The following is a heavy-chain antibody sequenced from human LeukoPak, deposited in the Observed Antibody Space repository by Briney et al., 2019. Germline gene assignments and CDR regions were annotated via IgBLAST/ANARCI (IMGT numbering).Heavy chain of an antibody. V-gene: IGHV4-39*01. CDR3: ASNIAAAGYYFDY. Sequence: SETLSLTCTVSGGSISSSSYYWGWIRQPPGKGLEWIGSIYYSGSTYYNPSLKSRVTISVDTSKNQSSLKLSSVTAADTAVYYCASNIAAAGYYFDYWGQGTLVTVSS. D-gene: IGHD6-13*01. CDR1: GGSISSSSYY. J-gene: IGHJ4*02. CDR2: IYYSGST.